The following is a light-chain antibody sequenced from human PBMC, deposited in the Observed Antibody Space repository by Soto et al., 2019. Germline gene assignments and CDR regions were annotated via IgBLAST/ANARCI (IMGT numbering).Light chain of an antibody. V-gene: IGKV1-5*03. CDR1: QSIDSW. CDR2: KAS. CDR3: QQYNNWPT. J-gene: IGKJ1*01. Sequence: DIQMTQSPSTLSASVGDRVSITCRASQSIDSWLAWYQQKPGTAPKLLIYKASSLQSGVPSRFSGSGSGTDFTLTISSLQSEDFAVYYCQQYNNWPTFGQGTKVDIK.